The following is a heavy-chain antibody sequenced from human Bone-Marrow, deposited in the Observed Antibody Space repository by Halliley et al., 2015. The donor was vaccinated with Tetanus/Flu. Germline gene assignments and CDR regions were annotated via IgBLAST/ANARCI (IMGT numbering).Heavy chain of an antibody. D-gene: IGHD3-10*01. CDR3: AKFGSGSF. Sequence: SLRLSCAASGFTFRDYALSWVRQAPGKGLEWVAAIPGRGDTTYYADSVKGRFTISRDNSKNTLYLQIHSLRVEDTAVYYCAKFGSGSFWGQGTLVTVSS. CDR2: IPGRGDTT. V-gene: IGHV3-23*01. CDR1: GFTFRDYA. J-gene: IGHJ4*02.